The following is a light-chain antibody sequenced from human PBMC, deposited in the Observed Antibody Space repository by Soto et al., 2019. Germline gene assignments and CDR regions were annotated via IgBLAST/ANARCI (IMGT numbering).Light chain of an antibody. V-gene: IGKV1-27*01. J-gene: IGKJ5*01. Sequence: IQMTQSPSSLSASVGDRVTITCRASQGISTYLAWYQQKPGKVPKLLIYAASTLQSGVPSRFSGSGSGTDFTLTISSLQPEDVATYYCQQYDDLPITFGQGTRLDIK. CDR3: QQYDDLPIT. CDR1: QGISTY. CDR2: AAS.